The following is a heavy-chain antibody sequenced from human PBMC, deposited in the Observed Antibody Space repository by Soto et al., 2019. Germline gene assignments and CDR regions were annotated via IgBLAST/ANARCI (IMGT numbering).Heavy chain of an antibody. D-gene: IGHD2-15*01. J-gene: IGHJ4*02. CDR3: ARGEALGTPFDY. CDR1: GFTVSSNY. V-gene: IGHV3-53*01. CDR2: IYSGGST. Sequence: EVQLVASGGGLIQPGGSLRLSCAASGFTVSSNYMSWVRQAPGKGLEWVSVIYSGGSTYYADSVKARFTISRDNAKTTLYLQMNSLRAEDTAVYYCARGEALGTPFDYWGQGPLVTVSS.